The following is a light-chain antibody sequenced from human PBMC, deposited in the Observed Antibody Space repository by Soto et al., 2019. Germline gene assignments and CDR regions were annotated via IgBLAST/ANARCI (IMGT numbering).Light chain of an antibody. CDR3: CSFAGFNTYV. CDR1: SSDIGSYNT. Sequence: QSALTQSASVCGSPGQWISIPCAGTSSDIGSYNTVSWYQHHPGKAPKLLIYEGTKRPSGVSHRFSGSKSGNTASLTISGLQPEDEAHYYCCSFAGFNTYVFGTGTKVTVL. CDR2: EGT. J-gene: IGLJ1*01. V-gene: IGLV2-23*01.